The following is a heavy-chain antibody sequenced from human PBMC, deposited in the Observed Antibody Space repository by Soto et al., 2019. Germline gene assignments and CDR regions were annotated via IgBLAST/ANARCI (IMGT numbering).Heavy chain of an antibody. CDR2: ISGSGGST. V-gene: IGHV3-23*01. J-gene: IGHJ4*02. CDR1: GFTFSSYA. CDR3: AKDYYDSSGYYHKKGPYGG. D-gene: IGHD3-22*01. Sequence: PGGSLRLSCAASGFTFSSYAMSWVRQAPGKGLEWVSAISGSGGSTYYADSVKGRFTISRDNSKNTLYLQMNSLRAEDTAVYYCAKDYYDSSGYYHKKGPYGGWGQGTLVTVSS.